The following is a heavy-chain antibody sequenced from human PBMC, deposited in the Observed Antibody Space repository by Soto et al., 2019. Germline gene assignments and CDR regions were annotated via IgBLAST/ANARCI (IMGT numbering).Heavy chain of an antibody. D-gene: IGHD2-2*02. CDR3: ARDCSSTSCYSYYYYMDV. J-gene: IGHJ6*03. CDR2: IIPILGIA. Sequence: QVQLVQSGAEVKKPGSSVKVSCKASGGTFSSYTISWVRQATGQGLEWMGRIIPILGIANYAQKFQGRVTITADKSTSTAYMELSRLRSEYTAVYYCARDCSSTSCYSYYYYMDVWGKGTTVTVSS. CDR1: GGTFSSYT. V-gene: IGHV1-69*08.